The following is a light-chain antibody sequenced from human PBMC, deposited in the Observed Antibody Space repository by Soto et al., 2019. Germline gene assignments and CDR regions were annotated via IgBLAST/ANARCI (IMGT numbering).Light chain of an antibody. V-gene: IGKV1-8*01. CDR2: AAS. Sequence: AIRMTQSPSSFSASTGDRVTITCRASQGISSYLAWYQQKPGKAPKLLIYAASPLQSGVPSRFSGSGSATDFTLTISCLQDEDFATYYCQQYYSYPPWTFGQGTQVEIK. J-gene: IGKJ1*01. CDR3: QQYYSYPPWT. CDR1: QGISSY.